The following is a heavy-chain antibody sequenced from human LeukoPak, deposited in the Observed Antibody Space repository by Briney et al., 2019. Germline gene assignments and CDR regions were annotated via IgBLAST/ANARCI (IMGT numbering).Heavy chain of an antibody. J-gene: IGHJ5*02. CDR2: INPSGGST. Sequence: ASVKVSCKASGYTFTSYYMHWVRQAPGQGLEWMGIINPSGGSTSYAQKFQGRVTMTRDTSISTAYMELSRLRSDDTAVYYCAKRGYFDRKPFDPWGQGTLVTVSS. V-gene: IGHV1-46*01. CDR3: AKRGYFDRKPFDP. CDR1: GYTFTSYY. D-gene: IGHD3-9*01.